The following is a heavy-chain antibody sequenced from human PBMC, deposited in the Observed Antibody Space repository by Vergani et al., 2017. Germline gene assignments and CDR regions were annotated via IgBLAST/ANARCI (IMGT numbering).Heavy chain of an antibody. CDR2: INPSGGNT. J-gene: IGHJ4*02. Sequence: QVQVVQSGAEVKKSGASVKVSCKTSGYTFSNYYMHWVRQAPGQGLEWMGIINPSGGNTNYAQKFQGRVTMTRDTSTSTVYMELSSLRSEDTAIYSCASGYYDILTGYRYWGQGTLVTVSA. V-gene: IGHV1-46*03. CDR1: GYTFSNYY. CDR3: ASGYYDILTGYRY. D-gene: IGHD3-9*01.